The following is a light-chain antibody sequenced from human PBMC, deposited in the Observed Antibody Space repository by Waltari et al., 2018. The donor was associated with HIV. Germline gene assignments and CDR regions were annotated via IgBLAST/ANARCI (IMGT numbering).Light chain of an antibody. CDR2: GAS. V-gene: IGKV3-15*01. J-gene: IGKJ4*01. CDR3: QQYNNWPPLT. Sequence: EIVMTQSPATLSVSPGERATLSCRASQSVSSNLAWYQQKPGQAPRLLIYGASIRATGVPGRFSGSGSGKEFTLTISSLQSEDFAVYYCQQYNNWPPLTFGGGTKVEIK. CDR1: QSVSSN.